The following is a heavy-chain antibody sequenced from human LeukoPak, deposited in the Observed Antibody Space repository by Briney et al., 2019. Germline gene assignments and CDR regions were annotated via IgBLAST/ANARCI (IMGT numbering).Heavy chain of an antibody. V-gene: IGHV1-2*02. Sequence: ASVKVPCKASVYTFTGYYMHWVRQPRGQGLEWMGWIDPNSGGTNYAQKFQGRVTMTRDTSISTAYMELSRLRSDETAVYYCARDQSEYIVVVPAAPWYYMDVWGKRTTVTVSS. D-gene: IGHD2-2*01. CDR1: VYTFTGYY. CDR2: IDPNSGGT. CDR3: ARDQSEYIVVVPAAPWYYMDV. J-gene: IGHJ6*03.